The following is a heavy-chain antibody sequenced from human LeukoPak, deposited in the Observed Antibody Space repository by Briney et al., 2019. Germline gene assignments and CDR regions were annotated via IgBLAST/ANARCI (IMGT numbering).Heavy chain of an antibody. CDR1: GFTFSSYG. Sequence: PGRSLRLSCAASGFTFSSYGMHWVRQAPGKGLEWVAVIWYDGSNKYYADSVKGRFTISGDNSKNTLYLQMNSLRAEDTAVYYCARESQWELLRNDAFDIWGQGTMVTVSS. D-gene: IGHD1-26*01. J-gene: IGHJ3*02. CDR2: IWYDGSNK. CDR3: ARESQWELLRNDAFDI. V-gene: IGHV3-33*01.